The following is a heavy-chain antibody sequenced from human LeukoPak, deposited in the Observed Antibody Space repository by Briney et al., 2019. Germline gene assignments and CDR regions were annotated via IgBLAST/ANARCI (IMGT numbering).Heavy chain of an antibody. CDR1: GYTFTSYD. Sequence: SVKVSCKASGYTFTSYDINWVRQATGQGLEWMGRIIPILGIPNYAQKFQGRVTITADKSTSTAYMELSSLRSGDTAVYYCARELAAAGTVPYYFDYWGQGTLVTVSS. CDR3: ARELAAAGTVPYYFDY. V-gene: IGHV1-69*04. CDR2: IIPILGIP. J-gene: IGHJ4*02. D-gene: IGHD6-13*01.